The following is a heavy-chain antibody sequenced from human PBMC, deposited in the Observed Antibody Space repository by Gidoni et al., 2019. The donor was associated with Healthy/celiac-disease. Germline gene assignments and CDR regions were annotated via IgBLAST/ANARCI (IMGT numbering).Heavy chain of an antibody. CDR2: INPNSGGT. Sequence: QVQLVQSGAEVKKPGASVKVSCKASGYTFTGYYMHWVRQAPGQGLEWMGRINPNSGGTNYAQKFQGRVTMTRDTSISTAYMELSRLRSDDTAVYYCATWGIFGVVNNPRGIDYWGQGTLVTVSS. D-gene: IGHD3-3*01. CDR3: ATWGIFGVVNNPRGIDY. V-gene: IGHV1-2*06. CDR1: GYTFTGYY. J-gene: IGHJ4*02.